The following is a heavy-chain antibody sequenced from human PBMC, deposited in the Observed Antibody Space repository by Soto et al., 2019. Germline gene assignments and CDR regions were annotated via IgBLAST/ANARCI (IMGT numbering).Heavy chain of an antibody. D-gene: IGHD3-16*02. V-gene: IGHV4-34*01. CDR2: INHSGST. CDR1: GGSFSGYY. CDR3: ARGRSWLYDYVWGSYRYTGTDSSGNGNWFDP. Sequence: SETLSLTCAVYGGSFSGYYWSWIRQPPGKGLEWIGEINHSGSTNYNPSLKSRVTISVETSKNQFSLKLRCVTAADTVWYYCARGRSWLYDYVWGSYRYTGTDSSGNGNWFDPWGQGTLVTVSS. J-gene: IGHJ5*02.